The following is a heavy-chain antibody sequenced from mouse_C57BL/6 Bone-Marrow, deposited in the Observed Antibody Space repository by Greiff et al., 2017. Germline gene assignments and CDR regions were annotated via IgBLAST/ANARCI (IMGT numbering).Heavy chain of an antibody. J-gene: IGHJ2*01. CDR3: TEDCGSLFDY. Sequence: EVKLMESGGGLVQPGGSMKLSCVASGFTFSNYWMNWVRQSPEKGLEWVAQIRLKSDNYATHYAESVKGRFTISRDDYKSSVYLQMNNLRAEDTGIYYCTEDCGSLFDYWGQGTTLTVSS. V-gene: IGHV6-3*01. CDR1: GFTFSNYW. CDR2: IRLKSDNYAT. D-gene: IGHD1-1*01.